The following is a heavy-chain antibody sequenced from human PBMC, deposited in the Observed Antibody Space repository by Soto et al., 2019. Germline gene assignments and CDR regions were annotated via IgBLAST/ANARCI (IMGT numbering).Heavy chain of an antibody. CDR1: GFTFTSSG. V-gene: IGHV1-58*01. J-gene: IGHJ3*02. CDR2: IVVASGNT. D-gene: IGHD3-10*01. CDR3: AASKGDAADGFDI. Sequence: QMQLVQSGPEVKKPGTSVKVSCKTSGFTFTSSGVQWVRQARGQRLEWIGWIVVASGNTNYAQKFQERVTITRDMSKSTAYMELSSLRSEDTAVYYCAASKGDAADGFDIWGQGTMVTVSS.